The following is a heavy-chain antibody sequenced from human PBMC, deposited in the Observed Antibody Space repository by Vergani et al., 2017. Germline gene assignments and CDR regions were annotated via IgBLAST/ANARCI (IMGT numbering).Heavy chain of an antibody. CDR1: GGSISSGDYY. V-gene: IGHV4-30-4*08. CDR3: ARVSGDYCSSTSCYRFAFDI. Sequence: QVQLQESGPGLVKPSQTLSLTCTVSGGSISSGDYYWSWIRQPPGKGLEWIGYIYYSGSTYYNPSLKSRVTISVDTSKNQFSLKLSSVTAADTAVYYCARVSGDYCSSTSCYRFAFDIWGQGTMVTVSS. D-gene: IGHD2-2*02. CDR2: IYYSGST. J-gene: IGHJ3*02.